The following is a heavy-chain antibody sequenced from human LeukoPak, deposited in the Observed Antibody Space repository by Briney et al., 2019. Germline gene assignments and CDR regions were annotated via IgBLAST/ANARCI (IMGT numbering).Heavy chain of an antibody. J-gene: IGHJ6*03. V-gene: IGHV3-7*03. CDR2: IKEDGSER. D-gene: IGHD5-18*01. CDR3: ARRAMAYYYYYYMDV. Sequence: SGGSLRLSCAASGFTFSSYWMTWVRQAPGKGLEWVANIKEDGSERYYVDSMKGRFTISRDNAKNSLYLQMNSLRAEDTAVYYCARRAMAYYYYYYMDVWGKGTTVSVSS. CDR1: GFTFSSYW.